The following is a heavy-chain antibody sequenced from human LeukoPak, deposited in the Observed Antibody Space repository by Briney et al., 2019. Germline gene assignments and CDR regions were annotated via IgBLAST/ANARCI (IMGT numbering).Heavy chain of an antibody. J-gene: IGHJ6*03. CDR2: IYHSGST. D-gene: IGHD6-13*01. CDR1: GYSISSGYY. V-gene: IGHV4-38-2*02. Sequence: PSETLSLTCTVSGYSISSGYYWGWIRQPPGKGLEWIGSIYHSGSTYYNPSLKSRVTISVDTSKNQFSLKLSSVTAADTAVYYCARDGRTAAAGTIRGASDAWGKGTTVTVSS. CDR3: ARDGRTAAAGTIRGASDA.